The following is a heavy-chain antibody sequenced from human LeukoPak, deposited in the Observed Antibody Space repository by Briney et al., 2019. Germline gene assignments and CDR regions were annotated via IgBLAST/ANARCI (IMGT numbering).Heavy chain of an antibody. D-gene: IGHD3-10*01. Sequence: SCKASGYTFTSYGISWVRQAPGKGLEWVANIKQDGSEKYYVDSVKGRFTISRDNAKNSLYLQMNSLRAEDTAVYYCARVVHYYGTLGYWGQGTLVTVSS. CDR2: IKQDGSEK. V-gene: IGHV3-7*01. CDR1: GYTFTSYG. J-gene: IGHJ4*02. CDR3: ARVVHYYGTLGY.